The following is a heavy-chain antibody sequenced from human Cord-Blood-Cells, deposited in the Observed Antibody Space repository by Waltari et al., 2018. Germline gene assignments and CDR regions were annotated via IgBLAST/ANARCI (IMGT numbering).Heavy chain of an antibody. J-gene: IGHJ6*02. CDR3: ARDTHGDYALVGVGDYYYGMDV. Sequence: QVQLVQSGAEVKKPGSSVKVSCKASGDTFSSYAISWVRQAPGQGLEWMGGIIPIFGTANYAQKFQGRVTITADESTSTAYMELSSLRSEDTAVYYCARDTHGDYALVGVGDYYYGMDVWGQGTTVTVSS. CDR2: IIPIFGTA. CDR1: GDTFSSYA. D-gene: IGHD4-17*01. V-gene: IGHV1-69*01.